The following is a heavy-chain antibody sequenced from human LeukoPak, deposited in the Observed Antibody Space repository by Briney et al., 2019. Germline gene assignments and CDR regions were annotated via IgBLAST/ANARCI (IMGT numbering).Heavy chain of an antibody. J-gene: IGHJ4*02. CDR3: AREYSSGWVFDY. CDR2: IYTSGST. D-gene: IGHD6-19*01. V-gene: IGHV4-4*07. CDR1: GGSISSHY. Sequence: SETLSLTCTVSGGSISSHYWSWIRQPAGKGLEWIGRIYTSGSTDYNPSLKSRVTMSVDTSKNQFSLKLSSVTAADTAVYYCAREYSSGWVFDYWGQGTLVTVSS.